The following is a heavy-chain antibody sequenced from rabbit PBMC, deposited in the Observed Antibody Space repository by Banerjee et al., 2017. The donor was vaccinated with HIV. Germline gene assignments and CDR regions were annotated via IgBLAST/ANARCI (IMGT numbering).Heavy chain of an antibody. CDR2: IYTTSGST. J-gene: IGHJ4*01. Sequence: QEQLEESGGGLVKPGGTLTLTCKAFGIDFSSYYYMCWVRQAPGKGLELIACIYTTSGSTYYASWAKGRFTITRSTSLNTVTLQMTSLTTADTATYFCARAIAGGFYPDYFNLWGQGTLVTVS. V-gene: IGHV1S43*01. CDR3: ARAIAGGFYPDYFNL. CDR1: GIDFSSYYY. D-gene: IGHD1-1*01.